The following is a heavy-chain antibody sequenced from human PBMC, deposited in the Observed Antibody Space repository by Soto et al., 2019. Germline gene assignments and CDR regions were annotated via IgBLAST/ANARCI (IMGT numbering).Heavy chain of an antibody. V-gene: IGHV1-24*01. D-gene: IGHD6-19*01. CDR1: GYTLTELS. Sequence: VKVSCKVSGYTLTELSMHWVRQAPGKGLEWMGGFDPEDGETIYAQKFQGRVTMTEDTSTDTAYMELSSLRSEDTSVYYFATAVGIAVAGSTNNLDYWGQGTLVTVSS. CDR2: FDPEDGET. CDR3: ATAVGIAVAGSTNNLDY. J-gene: IGHJ4*02.